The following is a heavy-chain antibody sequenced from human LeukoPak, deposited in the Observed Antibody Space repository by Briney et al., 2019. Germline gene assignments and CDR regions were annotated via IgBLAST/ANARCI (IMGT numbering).Heavy chain of an antibody. V-gene: IGHV3-74*01. Sequence: GGSLRPSCAASGFTFSNDWMHWVRQATGKGLVWVSRINTDGSTTTYADSVKGRFTISRDNAKNTLYLQMNSLRVEDTAVYYCARGRGGSYHYWGQGTLVTVCS. J-gene: IGHJ4*02. CDR3: ARGRGGSYHY. CDR2: INTDGSTT. CDR1: GFTFSNDW. D-gene: IGHD1-26*01.